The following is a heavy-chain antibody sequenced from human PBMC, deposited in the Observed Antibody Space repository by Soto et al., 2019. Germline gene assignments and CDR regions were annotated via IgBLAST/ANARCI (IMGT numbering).Heavy chain of an antibody. D-gene: IGHD3-3*01. CDR2: ISSSRSYI. J-gene: IGHJ6*04. Sequence: EVQLVESGGGLVKPGGSLRLSCAASGFTFSSYSMNWVRQAPGKGLEWVSSISSSRSYIYYADSVKGRFTISRDNAKNSLYLKMNSLRAEDTAVYYCARDGEGYDFLSGYCTDYYYYGMDVWGKGTTVTVSS. CDR3: ARDGEGYDFLSGYCTDYYYYGMDV. CDR1: GFTFSSYS. V-gene: IGHV3-21*01.